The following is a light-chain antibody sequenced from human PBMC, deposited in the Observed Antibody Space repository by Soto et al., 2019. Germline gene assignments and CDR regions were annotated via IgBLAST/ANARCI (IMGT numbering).Light chain of an antibody. J-gene: IGKJ4*01. V-gene: IGKV1-39*01. Sequence: DIQMTQSPSSLSASVGDRVTITCRASQRISGYVNWYQQRPGKAPNLLIYAESTLQSGVPSRFSGSGSATGFTLTISSLQPEDFATYYCQQTHTLPSTFGGGPKVQI. CDR2: AES. CDR3: QQTHTLPST. CDR1: QRISGY.